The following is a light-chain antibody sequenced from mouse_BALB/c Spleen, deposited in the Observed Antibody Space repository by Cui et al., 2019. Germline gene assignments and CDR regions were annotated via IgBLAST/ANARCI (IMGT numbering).Light chain of an antibody. J-gene: IGKJ2*01. CDR1: SSVRSSY. CDR2: STS. V-gene: IGKV4-74*01. CDR3: HQYHRSPYT. Sequence: QIVLTQSPAIMSASLGERVTMTCTASSSVRSSYLHWYQQKPGSSPKLWIYSTSNLASGVPARFSGSGSGTSYSLTISIMEAEDAATYYCHQYHRSPYTFGGGTKLEIK.